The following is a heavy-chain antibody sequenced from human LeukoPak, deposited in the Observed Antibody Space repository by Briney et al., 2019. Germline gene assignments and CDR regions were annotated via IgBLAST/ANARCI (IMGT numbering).Heavy chain of an antibody. D-gene: IGHD3-22*01. CDR3: AKDTEPYYYDSSGLGAFDI. CDR1: GFTFSSYG. Sequence: GGSLRLSCAASGFTFSSYGMSWVRQAPGKGLEWVSAISGSGGSTYYADSVNDRFTISRDNSKNTLYLQMNSLRAVDTAVYYCAKDTEPYYYDSSGLGAFDIWGQGTMVTVSS. V-gene: IGHV3-23*01. CDR2: ISGSGGST. J-gene: IGHJ3*02.